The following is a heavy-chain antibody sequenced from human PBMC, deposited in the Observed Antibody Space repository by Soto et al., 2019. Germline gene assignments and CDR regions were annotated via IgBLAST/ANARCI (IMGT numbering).Heavy chain of an antibody. CDR2: INPNSGGT. Sequence: QVQLVQSGAEVKKPGASVKVSCKASGYTFTGYYMHWVRQAPGQGLEWMGWINPNSGGTNYAQKVQGRVTMTRDTSISTADMELSRLRSDDTAVYYCARSEWWLRRDYYYGMDVWGQGTTVTVSS. J-gene: IGHJ6*02. CDR3: ARSEWWLRRDYYYGMDV. V-gene: IGHV1-2*02. D-gene: IGHD5-12*01. CDR1: GYTFTGYY.